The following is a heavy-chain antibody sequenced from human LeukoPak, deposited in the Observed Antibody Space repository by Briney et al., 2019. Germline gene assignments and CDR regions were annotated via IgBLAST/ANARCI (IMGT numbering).Heavy chain of an antibody. Sequence: GGSLRLSCAASGFTFSSYAMSWVRQAPGKGLEWVSAISGSGGSTYYADSVKGRFTISRDNSKNTLYLQMNSLRAEDTAVYYCAKGTYYYDSSGYHDHWGQGTLVTVSS. CDR1: GFTFSSYA. J-gene: IGHJ4*02. CDR2: ISGSGGST. V-gene: IGHV3-23*01. CDR3: AKGTYYYDSSGYHDH. D-gene: IGHD3-22*01.